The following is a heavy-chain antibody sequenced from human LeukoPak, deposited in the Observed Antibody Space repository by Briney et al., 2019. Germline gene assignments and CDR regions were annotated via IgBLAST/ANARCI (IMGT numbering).Heavy chain of an antibody. J-gene: IGHJ3*02. CDR2: IYTSGST. V-gene: IGHV4-61*02. D-gene: IGHD3-3*01. CDR1: GGSISSGSYY. CDR3: AREGVRAIFGVVIIPKDALDI. Sequence: PSQTLSLTCTVSGGSISSGSYYWSWIRQPAGKGLEWIGRIYTSGSTNYNPSLKSRVTISVDTSKNQFSLKLSSVTAADTAVYYCAREGVRAIFGVVIIPKDALDIWGQGTMVTVSS.